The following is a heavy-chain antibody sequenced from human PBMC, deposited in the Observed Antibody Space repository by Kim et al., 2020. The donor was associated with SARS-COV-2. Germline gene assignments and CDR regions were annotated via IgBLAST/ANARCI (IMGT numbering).Heavy chain of an antibody. Sequence: GGSLRLSCAASGFTFSNAWMSWVRQAPGKGLEWVGRIKSKTDGGTTDYAAPVKGRFTISRDDSKNTLYLQMNSLKTEDTAVYYCTTDLFISGYDWDAFDIWGQGTMVTVSS. D-gene: IGHD3-16*01. V-gene: IGHV3-15*01. CDR3: TTDLFISGYDWDAFDI. CDR1: GFTFSNAW. J-gene: IGHJ3*02. CDR2: IKSKTDGGTT.